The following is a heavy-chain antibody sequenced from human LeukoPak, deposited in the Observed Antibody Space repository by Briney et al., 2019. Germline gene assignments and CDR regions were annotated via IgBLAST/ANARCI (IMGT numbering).Heavy chain of an antibody. V-gene: IGHV4-31*03. CDR3: AREPLGPYYYGSGSYPTYFDY. J-gene: IGHJ4*02. D-gene: IGHD3-10*01. CDR1: GGSISSGGYY. CDR2: IYYSGST. Sequence: SQTLSLTCTVSGGSISSGGYYWSWIRQQPGKGLEWIVYIYYSGSTYYNPSLKSRVTISVDTSKNQFSLKLSSVTAADTAVYYCAREPLGPYYYGSGSYPTYFDYWGQGTLVTVSS.